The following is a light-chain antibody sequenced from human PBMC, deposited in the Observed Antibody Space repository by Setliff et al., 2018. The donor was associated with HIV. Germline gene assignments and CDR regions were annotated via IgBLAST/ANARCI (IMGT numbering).Light chain of an antibody. V-gene: IGLV2-8*01. Sequence: QSVLTQPPSASGSPGQPVTISCTGTSSDVGGYNYVSWYQQHPGKAPKLMIYGVSKRPSGVPDRFSGSKSGNTASLTVSGLQAEDEADYYCSSYAGSNNVFGTGTKVTVL. J-gene: IGLJ1*01. CDR1: SSDVGGYNY. CDR3: SSYAGSNNV. CDR2: GVS.